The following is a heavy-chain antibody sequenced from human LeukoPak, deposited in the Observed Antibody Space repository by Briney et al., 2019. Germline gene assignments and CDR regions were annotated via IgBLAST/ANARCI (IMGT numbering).Heavy chain of an antibody. V-gene: IGHV5-10-1*01. CDR2: IDPSDSYT. CDR3: ARRDGSGSYQHNYYYYYGMDV. J-gene: IGHJ6*02. D-gene: IGHD3-10*01. Sequence: ASVKVSCKASGYTFTSYWISWVRQMPGKGLEWMGRIDPSDSYTNYSPSFQGHVTISADKSISTAYLQWSSLKASDTAMYYCARRDGSGSYQHNYYYYYGMDVWGQGTTVTVSS. CDR1: GYTFTSYW.